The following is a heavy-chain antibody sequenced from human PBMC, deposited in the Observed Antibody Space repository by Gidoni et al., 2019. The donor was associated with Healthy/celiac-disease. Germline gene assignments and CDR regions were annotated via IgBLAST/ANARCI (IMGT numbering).Heavy chain of an antibody. CDR1: GGSISSGSYY. D-gene: IGHD3-22*01. V-gene: IGHV4-61*02. Sequence: QVQLQESGPGLVKPSQTLSLTCTVSGGSISSGSYYWSWIRQPAGKGLEWIGRIYTSGSTNYNPALKSRVTISVDTSKNQFSLKLSSVTAADTAVYYCARRYYYDSSGYYYDAFDIWGQGTMVTVSS. CDR3: ARRYYYDSSGYYYDAFDI. J-gene: IGHJ3*02. CDR2: IYTSGST.